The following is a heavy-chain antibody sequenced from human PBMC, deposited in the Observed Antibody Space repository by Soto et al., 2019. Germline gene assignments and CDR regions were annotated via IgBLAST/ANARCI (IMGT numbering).Heavy chain of an antibody. V-gene: IGHV3-30-3*01. CDR2: ISHDGRIE. CDR3: AREGPPAVFGGGGSCSAP. D-gene: IGHD3-16*01. Sequence: QVHLVESGGGVVQPGRSLRLSCAASGFTFSTFALHWVRQAPGEGLEWVALISHDGRIEKYADSVKGRFTISRDNSKNTVYMQMAGGSFGDRGFFYWAREGPPAVFGGGGSCSAPWGGGPQVPVSS. CDR1: GFTFSTFA. J-gene: IGHJ5*02.